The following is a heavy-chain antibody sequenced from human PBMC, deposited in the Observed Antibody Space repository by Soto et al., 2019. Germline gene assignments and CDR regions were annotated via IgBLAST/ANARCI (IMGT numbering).Heavy chain of an antibody. V-gene: IGHV1-2*04. CDR2: INPNSGGT. CDR1: GYTFTGHY. D-gene: IGHD3-10*01. CDR3: ARDRYYGSGSYSAFLYYYYYGMDV. J-gene: IGHJ6*02. Sequence: ASVKVSCKASGYTFTGHYMHWVRQAPGQGLEWMGWINPNSGGTNYAQKFQGWVTMTRDTSISTAYMELSRLRSDDTAVYYCARDRYYGSGSYSAFLYYYYYGMDVWGQGTTVTVSS.